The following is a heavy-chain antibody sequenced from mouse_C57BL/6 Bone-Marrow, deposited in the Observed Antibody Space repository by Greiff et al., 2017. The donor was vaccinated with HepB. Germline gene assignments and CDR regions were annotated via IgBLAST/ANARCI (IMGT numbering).Heavy chain of an antibody. CDR1: GFTFSDYY. D-gene: IGHD2-2*01. J-gene: IGHJ2*01. CDR3: ARQGKVTMVTTLDY. V-gene: IGHV5-12*01. CDR2: ISNGGGST. Sequence: EVMLVESGGGLVQPGGSLKLSCAASGFTFSDYYMYWVRQTPEKRLEWVAYISNGGGSTYYPDTVKGRFTISRDNAKNTLYLQMSRLKSEDTAMYYCARQGKVTMVTTLDYWGQGTTLTVSS.